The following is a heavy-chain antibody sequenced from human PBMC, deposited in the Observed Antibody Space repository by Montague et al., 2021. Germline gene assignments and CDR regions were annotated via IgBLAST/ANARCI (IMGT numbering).Heavy chain of an antibody. V-gene: IGHV4-39*01. CDR1: GASINSSPYY. CDR2: IYYSANT. CDR3: ARVDCDGDCYTFDP. D-gene: IGHD2-21*02. J-gene: IGHJ5*02. Sequence: SETLSLTCTVSGASINSSPYYWGWIRQPPGKGLEWIGSIYYSANTYYNPSLKSRLSISVDTIKNQFSLRLKSVTAADTAVYHCARVDCDGDCYTFDPWGQGTLVTVSS.